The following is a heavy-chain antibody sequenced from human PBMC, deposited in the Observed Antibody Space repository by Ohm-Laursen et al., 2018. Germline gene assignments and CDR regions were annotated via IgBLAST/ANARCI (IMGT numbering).Heavy chain of an antibody. Sequence: SETLSLTCSVYGGSFSGYYWSWIRQPPGKGLEWIGEINHSGSTNYNPSLKSRVTISVDTSKNQFSLKLSSVTAADTAVYYCARGSPRNWFDPWGQGTLVTVSS. J-gene: IGHJ5*02. CDR3: ARGSPRNWFDP. V-gene: IGHV4-34*01. CDR1: GGSFSGYY. CDR2: INHSGST.